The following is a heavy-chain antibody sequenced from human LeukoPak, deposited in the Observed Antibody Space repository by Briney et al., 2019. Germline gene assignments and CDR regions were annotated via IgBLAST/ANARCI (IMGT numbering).Heavy chain of an antibody. J-gene: IGHJ6*02. V-gene: IGHV3-23*01. CDR1: GFTFSSYA. CDR3: AKAGGLQSNYYYYYGMDV. D-gene: IGHD4-11*01. Sequence: GGSLRLSCAASGFTFSSYAMSSVRQAPGKGLEWVSAISGSGGSTYYADSVKGRFTISRDNSKNTLYLQMNSLRAEDTAVYYCAKAGGLQSNYYYYYGMDVWGQGTTVTVSS. CDR2: ISGSGGST.